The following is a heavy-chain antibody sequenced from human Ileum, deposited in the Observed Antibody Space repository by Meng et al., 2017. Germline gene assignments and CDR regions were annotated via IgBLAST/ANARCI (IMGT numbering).Heavy chain of an antibody. Sequence: GGSLRLSCKGSGYSFREYWIGWVRQMPGKGLEWMGIIYPDDPQVKYSPSLQGQVTISADKSFSTAYLQWGSLRASDTGIYYCARYGLGGCIGGRCFTSFYYYGMDVWGQGNTVT. J-gene: IGHJ6*01. CDR1: GYSFREYW. CDR2: IYPDDPQV. D-gene: IGHD2-15*01. V-gene: IGHV5-51*01. CDR3: ARYGLGGCIGGRCFTSFYYYGMDV.